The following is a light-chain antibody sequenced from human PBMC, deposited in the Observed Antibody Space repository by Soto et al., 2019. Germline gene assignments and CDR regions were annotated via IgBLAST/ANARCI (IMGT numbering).Light chain of an antibody. CDR2: KAS. CDR3: QQYNSFIWT. V-gene: IGKV1-5*03. CDR1: QSISSW. J-gene: IGKJ1*01. Sequence: DIQMTESASTLPASVGGRVAITCRASQSISSWLAWYQQKGGKAPKLLISKASNLDSGVPSRFSGSGSGTEFNLTISSLQPEDFATYYCQQYNSFIWTFGQGTKVDIK.